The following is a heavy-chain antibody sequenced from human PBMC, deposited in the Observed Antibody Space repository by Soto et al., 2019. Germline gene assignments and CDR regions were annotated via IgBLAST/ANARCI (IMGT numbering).Heavy chain of an antibody. CDR2: LNSDGSTT. CDR1: AFTFSGYW. V-gene: IGHV3-74*01. CDR3: ERGIKNYYGMDV. Sequence: PGGSLRLSCAASAFTFSGYWMHWVRQAPGRGLVWVSRLNSDGSTTNYADSVKGRFTISRDNAKNTLYLEMNTLGADDTAVYYFERGIKNYYGMDVWRQATTVTVS. D-gene: IGHD2-21*01. J-gene: IGHJ6*02.